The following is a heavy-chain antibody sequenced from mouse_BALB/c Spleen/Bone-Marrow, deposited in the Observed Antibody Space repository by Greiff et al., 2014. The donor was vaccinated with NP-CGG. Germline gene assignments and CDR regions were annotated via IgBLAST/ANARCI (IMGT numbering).Heavy chain of an antibody. V-gene: IGHV1S22*01. Sequence: LQQSGSELVRPGASVKLSCKASGYTFTSYWMHWVKQRPGQGLEWIGNIYPGSGSTNYEEKFKSKATLTVDTSSSTAYMQLSSLTSEDSAVYYCTRGGVYYAYDGAWFAYWGQGTLVTVSA. J-gene: IGHJ3*01. CDR3: TRGGVYYAYDGAWFAY. CDR1: GYTFTSYW. CDR2: IYPGSGST. D-gene: IGHD2-2*01.